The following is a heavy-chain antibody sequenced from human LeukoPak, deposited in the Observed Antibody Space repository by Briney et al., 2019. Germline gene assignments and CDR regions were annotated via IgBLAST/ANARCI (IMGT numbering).Heavy chain of an antibody. CDR3: ARLERDGYNFDY. CDR2: IDPSDSYT. Sequence: GESLRISCKGSGYSFPIYWISWVRQMPGKGLEWMGRIDPSDSYTNYSPSSQGHVTISADKSISTAYLQWSSLRASDTAVHYCARLERDGYNFDYWGQGTLVTVSS. V-gene: IGHV5-10-1*01. CDR1: GYSFPIYW. J-gene: IGHJ4*02. D-gene: IGHD5-24*01.